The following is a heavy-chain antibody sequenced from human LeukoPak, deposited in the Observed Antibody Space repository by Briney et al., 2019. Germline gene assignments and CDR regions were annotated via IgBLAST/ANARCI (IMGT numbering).Heavy chain of an antibody. D-gene: IGHD6-13*01. CDR3: TSYIAAAGRTKAFDI. V-gene: IGHV3-73*01. J-gene: IGHJ3*02. Sequence: GGSVKLSCAASGFTFSGSAMHWVRQASGKGLEWVGRIRSKANSYATAYAASVKGRFTISRDDSKNTAYLQKSSLKTEDTAVYYCTSYIAAAGRTKAFDIWGRGRMVAVSS. CDR2: IRSKANSYAT. CDR1: GFTFSGSA.